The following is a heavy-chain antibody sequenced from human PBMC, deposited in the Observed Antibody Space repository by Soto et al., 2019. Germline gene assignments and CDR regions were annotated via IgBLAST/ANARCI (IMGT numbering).Heavy chain of an antibody. D-gene: IGHD3-22*01. CDR1: GGTFSNYA. V-gene: IGHV1-69*01. Sequence: QVQLVQSGAEVKKPGSSVKVSCKASGGTFSNYAISWVRQAPGPGLEWMGGIIPVSGTSNYAQTFQDRVTITADDSTGTAYMELRSLRPDDTAMYYCATRIVSMHFFDNNGHYPYGSDYWGQGTLVTVSS. CDR3: ATRIVSMHFFDNNGHYPYGSDY. J-gene: IGHJ4*02. CDR2: IIPVSGTS.